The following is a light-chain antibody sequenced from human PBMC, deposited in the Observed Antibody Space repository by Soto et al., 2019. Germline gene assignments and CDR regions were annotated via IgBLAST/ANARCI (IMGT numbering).Light chain of an antibody. CDR1: TGAVTSGHY. Sequence: QAVVTQEPSLTVSPGGTVTLTCGSSTGAVTSGHYPYWFQQKPGQAPRTLIYDTNNKHSWTPARFSGSLLGGKAALTLSGALPEDEAEYYCLLSYRGALVMFGGGTTLTVL. J-gene: IGLJ3*02. CDR3: LLSYRGALVM. V-gene: IGLV7-46*01. CDR2: DTN.